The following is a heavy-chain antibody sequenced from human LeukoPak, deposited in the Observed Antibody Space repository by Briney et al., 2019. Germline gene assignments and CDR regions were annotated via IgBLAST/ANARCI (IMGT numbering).Heavy chain of an antibody. CDR3: ARDVQVATIYPLDY. CDR1: GFTFSSYS. V-gene: IGHV3-21*01. Sequence: GGSLRLSCAASGFTFSSYSMNWVRQAPGKGLEWVSSISSSSSYIYYADSVKGRFTISRDNTKNSLYLQMNSLRAEDTAVYYCARDVQVATIYPLDYWGQGTLVTVSS. J-gene: IGHJ4*02. D-gene: IGHD5-12*01. CDR2: ISSSSSYI.